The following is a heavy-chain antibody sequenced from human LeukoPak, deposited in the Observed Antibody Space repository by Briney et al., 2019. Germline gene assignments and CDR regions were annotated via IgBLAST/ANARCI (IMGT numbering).Heavy chain of an antibody. Sequence: GASVKVSCKASGYTFTGYYMHWVRRAPGQGLEWMGWINPNSGGTNYAQKFQGRVTMTRDTSISTAYMELSRLGSDDTAVYYCARARFRSIVGAISEVNYWGQGTLVTVSS. CDR1: GYTFTGYY. J-gene: IGHJ4*02. D-gene: IGHD1-26*01. CDR3: ARARFRSIVGAISEVNY. CDR2: INPNSGGT. V-gene: IGHV1-2*02.